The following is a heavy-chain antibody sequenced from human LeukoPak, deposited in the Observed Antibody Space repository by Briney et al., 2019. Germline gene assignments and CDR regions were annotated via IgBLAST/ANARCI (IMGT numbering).Heavy chain of an antibody. CDR3: ARDYYDTTGYYYFDY. V-gene: IGHV3-7*03. CDR2: IKQDGSEK. D-gene: IGHD3-22*01. Sequence: GGSLRLSCGASGFTFSSYWMSWVRQAPGKGLEWVANIKQDGSEKYYVDSVKGRFTISRDNAENALYLQMNSLRAEDTAVYYCARDYYDTTGYYYFDYWGQGTLVTVSS. J-gene: IGHJ4*02. CDR1: GFTFSSYW.